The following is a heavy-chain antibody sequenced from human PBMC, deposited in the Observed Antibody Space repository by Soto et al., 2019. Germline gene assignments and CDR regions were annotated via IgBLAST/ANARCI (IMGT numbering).Heavy chain of an antibody. Sequence: GASVKVSCKASGYTFTSYGISWVRQAPGQGLGWMGWISAYNGNTNYAQKLQGRVTMTTDTSTSTAYMELRSLRSDDTAVYYCARDKGQRIYYYYGMDVWGQGTTVTVSS. CDR3: ARDKGQRIYYYYGMDV. J-gene: IGHJ6*02. CDR2: ISAYNGNT. V-gene: IGHV1-18*01. CDR1: GYTFTSYG.